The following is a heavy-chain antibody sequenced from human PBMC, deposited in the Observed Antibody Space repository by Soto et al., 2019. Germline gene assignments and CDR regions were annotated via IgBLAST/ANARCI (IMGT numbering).Heavy chain of an antibody. CDR2: VHNSGAT. CDR1: GDSISSYY. V-gene: IGHV4-59*08. J-gene: IGHJ4*02. D-gene: IGHD2-21*01. Sequence: PSETLSLTCTVSGDSISSYYWTWIRQPPGKGLEWIGYVHNSGATHYSPSLQSRVTMSLDTSNNHISLKLTSVTAADTAVYYCAKIYGGNSPRDAFDYWGQGTLVTVSS. CDR3: AKIYGGNSPRDAFDY.